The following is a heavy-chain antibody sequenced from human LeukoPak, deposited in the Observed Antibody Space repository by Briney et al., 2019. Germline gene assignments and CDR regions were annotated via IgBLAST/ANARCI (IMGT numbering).Heavy chain of an antibody. CDR2: IYYSGST. CDR3: ARFHCGYDMGEY. V-gene: IGHV4-39*01. CDR1: GGSISSSTYY. D-gene: IGHD5-12*01. J-gene: IGHJ4*02. Sequence: SETLSLTCTVSGGSISSSTYYWGWIRQPPGKGLEWVGSIYYSGSTYYNPSLKSRVTISVDTSKNQFSLKLSSVTAADTAVYYCARFHCGYDMGEYWGQGTLVTVSS.